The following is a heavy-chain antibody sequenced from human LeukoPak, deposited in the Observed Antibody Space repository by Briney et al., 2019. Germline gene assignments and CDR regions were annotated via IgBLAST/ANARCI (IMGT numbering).Heavy chain of an antibody. D-gene: IGHD3-22*01. CDR2: IYYSGST. J-gene: IGHJ4*02. CDR1: GGSISSYY. Sequence: SETLSLTCTVSGGSISSYYWSWIRQPPGKGLEWIGYIYYSGSTNYNPSLKSRVTISVDTSKNQFSLKLSSVTAADTAVYYCARGPPPASGYCKWSRAFDYWGQGTLVTVSS. V-gene: IGHV4-59*08. CDR3: ARGPPPASGYCKWSRAFDY.